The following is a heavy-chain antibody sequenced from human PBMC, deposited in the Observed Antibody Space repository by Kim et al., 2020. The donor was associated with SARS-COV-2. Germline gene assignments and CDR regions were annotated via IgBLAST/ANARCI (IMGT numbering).Heavy chain of an antibody. CDR3: ARVSGDY. CDR1: GFTVSDNY. Sequence: GGSLRLSCAVSGFTVSDNYMSWVRQAPGKGLEWVSVIYSGGSTYYADSVKGRFTISSDNSKNMLYLQMNSLRAEDTAVYYCARVSGDYWGQGTLVTVSS. CDR2: IYSGGST. V-gene: IGHV3-66*01. J-gene: IGHJ4*02.